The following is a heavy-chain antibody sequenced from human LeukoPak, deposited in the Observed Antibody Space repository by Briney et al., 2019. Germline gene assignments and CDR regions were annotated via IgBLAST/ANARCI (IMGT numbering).Heavy chain of an antibody. CDR2: ISYIGST. D-gene: IGHD4-17*01. J-gene: IGHJ3*02. Sequence: SETLSLTCAVSDDSFSRHYWTWIRQPPGKGLEWIGYISYIGSTNYNPSHKSRVTISIDTSRNQFSLRLSSVTAADTAVYYCARDLVTVTKGFDIWGQGTMVSVSS. V-gene: IGHV4-59*11. CDR3: ARDLVTVTKGFDI. CDR1: DDSFSRHY.